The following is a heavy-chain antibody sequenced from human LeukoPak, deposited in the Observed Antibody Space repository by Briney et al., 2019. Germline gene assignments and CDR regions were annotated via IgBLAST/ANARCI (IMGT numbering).Heavy chain of an antibody. V-gene: IGHV3-7*01. CDR1: GFTFSSYA. CDR2: IEQDGSEK. CDR3: ARGYDSSGYYYYYYYGMDV. Sequence: PGGSLRLSCAASGFTFSSYAMSWVRQAPGKGLEWVANIEQDGSEKYYVDSVKGRFTISRDNAKNSLYLQMNSLRAEDTAVYYCARGYDSSGYYYYYYYGMDVWGQGTTVTVSS. J-gene: IGHJ6*02. D-gene: IGHD3-22*01.